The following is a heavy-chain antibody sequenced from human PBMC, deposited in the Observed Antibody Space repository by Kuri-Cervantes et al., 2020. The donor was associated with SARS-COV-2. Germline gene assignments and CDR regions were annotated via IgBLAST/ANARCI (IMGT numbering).Heavy chain of an antibody. Sequence: GESLKISCAASGFTVSSNYMSWVRQAPGKGLEWVSVIYSGGSTYYADSVKGRFTISRDNSKNTLYLQMNSLKTEDTVVYYCTTSLRGMTDYWGQGTLVTVSS. D-gene: IGHD6-13*01. CDR3: TTSLRGMTDY. CDR1: GFTVSSNY. CDR2: IYSGGST. J-gene: IGHJ4*02. V-gene: IGHV3-53*01.